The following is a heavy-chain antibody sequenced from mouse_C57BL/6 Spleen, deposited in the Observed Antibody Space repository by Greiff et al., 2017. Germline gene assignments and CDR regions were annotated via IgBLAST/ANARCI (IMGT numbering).Heavy chain of an antibody. CDR2: ISSCSSTI. CDR3: EKPAINYYGSSYDAMDY. CDR1: GFTFSDYG. D-gene: IGHD1-1*01. V-gene: IGHV5-17*01. J-gene: IGHJ4*01. Sequence: EVMLVESGGGLVKPGGSLKLSCAASGFTFSDYGMHWVRQAPEKGLEWVAYISSCSSTIYYADTVKGRFTISRDNAKNTLFLQMTSLRYEDTAMYYCEKPAINYYGSSYDAMDYWGQGTSVTVSS.